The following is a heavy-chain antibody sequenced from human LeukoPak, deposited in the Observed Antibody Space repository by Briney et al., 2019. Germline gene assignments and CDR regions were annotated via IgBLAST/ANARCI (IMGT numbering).Heavy chain of an antibody. Sequence: SETLSLTCTVSGGSISSYYWSWIRQPPGKGLEWIGEINHSGSTNYNSSLKSRVTISVDTSKNQFSLKLSSVTAADTAVYYCARERSWIQLSGYYYYYYMDVWGKGTTVTVSS. D-gene: IGHD5-18*01. CDR3: ARERSWIQLSGYYYYYYMDV. CDR2: INHSGST. V-gene: IGHV4-34*01. CDR1: GGSISSYY. J-gene: IGHJ6*03.